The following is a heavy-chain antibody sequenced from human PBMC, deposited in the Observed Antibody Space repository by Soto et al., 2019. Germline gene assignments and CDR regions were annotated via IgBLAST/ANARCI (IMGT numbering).Heavy chain of an antibody. D-gene: IGHD3-22*01. CDR3: ARCLYYYDSRAVFFDY. J-gene: IGHJ4*02. V-gene: IGHV4-38-2*01. Sequence: SETLSLTRAVSDYSISGGYYWGWIRQPPGKGLEWIGSIDRSGRNYYNPSLKSRLAISVDTSKNQFSLRLNSVTAADTAVYYCARCLYYYDSRAVFFDYWGQGTLVTVSS. CDR1: DYSISGGYY. CDR2: IDRSGRN.